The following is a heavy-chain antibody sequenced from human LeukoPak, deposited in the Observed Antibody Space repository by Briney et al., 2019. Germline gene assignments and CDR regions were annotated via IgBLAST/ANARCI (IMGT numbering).Heavy chain of an antibody. CDR1: GGSISSSSYY. D-gene: IGHD5-12*01. CDR3: ARGRSEYSGYDLPDY. CDR2: IYYSGST. V-gene: IGHV4-39*01. J-gene: IGHJ4*02. Sequence: SETLSLTCTVSGGSISSSSYYSGWIRQPPGKWLEWPGSIYYSGSTYYNPSLKSRVTISVDTSKNQFSLKLSSVTAADTAVYYCARGRSEYSGYDLPDYWGQGTLVTVSS.